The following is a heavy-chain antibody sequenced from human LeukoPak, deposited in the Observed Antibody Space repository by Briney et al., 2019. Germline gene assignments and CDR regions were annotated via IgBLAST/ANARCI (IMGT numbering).Heavy chain of an antibody. CDR3: TRDSSGWYAGSFDY. D-gene: IGHD6-19*01. CDR1: GFTFSSYA. CDR2: ISYDGSNK. V-gene: IGHV3-30*04. Sequence: GRSLRLLCAASGFTFSSYAMRWVRQAPGKGLECVAVISYDGSNKYYADSMKRCSTTSSDNSKNPLYLQMNSLRAEDTSVYYCTRDSSGWYAGSFDYWGQGTLVTVSS. J-gene: IGHJ4*02.